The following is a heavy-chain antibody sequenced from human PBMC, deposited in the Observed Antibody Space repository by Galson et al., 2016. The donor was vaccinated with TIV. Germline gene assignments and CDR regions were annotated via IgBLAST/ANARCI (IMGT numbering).Heavy chain of an antibody. D-gene: IGHD6-19*01. CDR1: GFSLHTRGVG. CDR3: AHANLQWLIQAFDF. Sequence: PALVKPTQTLTLTCTFSGFSLHTRGVGVGWIRQPPGKALEWLALIYWDDDKRYSPSLKNRLTITKDTSKNQVVLTMTNMDPFDTATYYCAHANLQWLIQAFDFWGQGTLVTVSS. J-gene: IGHJ4*02. CDR2: IYWDDDK. V-gene: IGHV2-5*02.